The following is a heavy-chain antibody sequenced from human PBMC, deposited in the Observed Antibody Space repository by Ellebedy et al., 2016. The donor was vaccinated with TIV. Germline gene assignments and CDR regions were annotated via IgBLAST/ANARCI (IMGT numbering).Heavy chain of an antibody. CDR3: ARDFHCTSNNCYERPSLYYFDS. Sequence: AASVKVSCKASGYTFTSYYMHWVRHAPGQGLEWMGILNPSGGSTSYAQTLLGRVTMTRDTSTSTVYMELSSLRSEDTAVYYCARDFHCTSNNCYERPSLYYFDSWGQGTLVTVSS. V-gene: IGHV1-46*04. CDR1: GYTFTSYY. CDR2: LNPSGGST. J-gene: IGHJ4*02. D-gene: IGHD2-2*01.